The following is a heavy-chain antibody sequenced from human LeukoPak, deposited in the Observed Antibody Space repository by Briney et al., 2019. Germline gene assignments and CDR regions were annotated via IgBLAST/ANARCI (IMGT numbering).Heavy chain of an antibody. CDR1: GFTFSTYW. CDR3: ARERPGSASAFDC. Sequence: PGGSLRLSCAASGFTFSTYWMSWVRQAPGKGLQWVANIKHDGSEKNYVDSVKGRFTISKDNAKNSLSLQMSSLRVEDTAIYYCARERPGSASAFDCWGQGTLVTVSS. J-gene: IGHJ4*02. CDR2: IKHDGSEK. D-gene: IGHD6-25*01. V-gene: IGHV3-7*01.